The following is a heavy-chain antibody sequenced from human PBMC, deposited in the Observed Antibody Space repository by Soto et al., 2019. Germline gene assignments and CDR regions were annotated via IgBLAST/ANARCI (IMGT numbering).Heavy chain of an antibody. Sequence: QLVESGGGLVQPGRSLTLSCSASGFMFNDYGMNWVRQAPGKGLEWVAYINWKSRTLYYADSVRGRFTISRDNAERNLLLLMINMRDDDTAVYYCARNYPNDGDYYVDFWGQGTLVAVSS. V-gene: IGHV3-48*02. J-gene: IGHJ4*02. CDR2: INWKSRTL. D-gene: IGHD4-17*01. CDR3: ARNYPNDGDYYVDF. CDR1: GFMFNDYG.